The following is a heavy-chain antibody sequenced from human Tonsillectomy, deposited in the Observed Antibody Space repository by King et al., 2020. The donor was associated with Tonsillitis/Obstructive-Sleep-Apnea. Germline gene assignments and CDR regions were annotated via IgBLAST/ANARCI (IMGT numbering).Heavy chain of an antibody. Sequence: VQLVESGGGLVQPGGSLRLSCAASGFTFSSYWMSWVRQAPGKGLEWVANIKQDGSEKYYVDSVKGRFTISRDNAKNSLYLQMNSLRAEDTAVYYCARDAHDSSGYYYVSYGYYYYYMDVWGKGTTVTVSS. CDR2: IKQDGSEK. D-gene: IGHD3-22*01. CDR1: GFTFSSYW. V-gene: IGHV3-7*01. J-gene: IGHJ6*03. CDR3: ARDAHDSSGYYYVSYGYYYYYMDV.